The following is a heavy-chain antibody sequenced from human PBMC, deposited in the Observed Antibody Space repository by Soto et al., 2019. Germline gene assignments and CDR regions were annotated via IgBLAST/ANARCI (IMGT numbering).Heavy chain of an antibody. V-gene: IGHV3-15*01. CDR3: TTDNGIYCSGGSCSPLDY. Sequence: PGGSLRLCCTASGFTFSNAWMSWVRQAPGKGLEWVGRIKSNTDGGTTDYAAPVKGRFTISRHDSKNTLYLQMNSLKTEDTAVYYCTTDNGIYCSGGSCSPLDYWGQGTLVTVSS. CDR2: IKSNTDGGTT. J-gene: IGHJ4*02. D-gene: IGHD2-15*01. CDR1: GFTFSNAW.